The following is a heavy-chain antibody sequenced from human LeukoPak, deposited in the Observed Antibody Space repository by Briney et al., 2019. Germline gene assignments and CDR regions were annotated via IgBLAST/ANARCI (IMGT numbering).Heavy chain of an antibody. Sequence: PSQTLSLTCTVSGGSISSGGYYWSWIRQPPGKGLEWIGYIYHSGSTYYNPSLKSRVTISVDRSKNQFSLKLSSVTAADTAVYYCARNVIAAAGRGAFDIWGQGTMVTVSS. CDR2: IYHSGST. CDR1: GGSISSGGYY. CDR3: ARNVIAAAGRGAFDI. V-gene: IGHV4-30-2*01. D-gene: IGHD6-13*01. J-gene: IGHJ3*02.